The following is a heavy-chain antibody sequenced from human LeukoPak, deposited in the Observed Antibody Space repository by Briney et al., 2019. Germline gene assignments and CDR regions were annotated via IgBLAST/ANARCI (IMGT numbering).Heavy chain of an antibody. CDR1: GYTFTSYG. Sequence: ASVKVSCKASGYTFTSYGISWVRQAPGQGLEWMGWISAYNGNTNYAQKFQGRVTMTEDTSTDTAYMELSSLRSEDTAVYYCATVQFLEWLSFDYWGQGTLVTVSS. V-gene: IGHV1-18*01. D-gene: IGHD3-3*01. J-gene: IGHJ4*02. CDR2: ISAYNGNT. CDR3: ATVQFLEWLSFDY.